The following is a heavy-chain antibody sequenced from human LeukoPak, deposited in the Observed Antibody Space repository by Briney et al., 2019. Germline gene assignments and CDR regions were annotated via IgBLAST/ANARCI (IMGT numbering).Heavy chain of an antibody. CDR2: INHSGST. CDR1: GGSFSAYY. D-gene: IGHD2/OR15-2a*01. CDR3: ARVDKNGGTTFDY. V-gene: IGHV4-34*01. Sequence: SETLSLTCAVYGGSFSAYYWTWIRQPPGKGLEWIGEINHSGSTNYNPSLKSRVIISVDTSKNQLSLKLSSVTAADTAVYYCARVDKNGGTTFDYWGQGTLVTVPS. J-gene: IGHJ4*02.